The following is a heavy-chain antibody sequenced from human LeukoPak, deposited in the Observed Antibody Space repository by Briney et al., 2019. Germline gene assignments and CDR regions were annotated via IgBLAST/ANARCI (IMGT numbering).Heavy chain of an antibody. D-gene: IGHD5-18*01. J-gene: IGHJ4*02. CDR3: ASNVDTAMAHLHPFDY. V-gene: IGHV4-30-2*01. CDR2: IYHSGST. Sequence: PSETLSLTCAVSGGSISSGGYSWSWIRQPPGQGLKWIGYIYHSGSTYYNPSLKSRVTISVDRSKNQFSLKLSSVTAADTAVYYCASNVDTAMAHLHPFDYWGQGTLVTVSS. CDR1: GGSISSGGYS.